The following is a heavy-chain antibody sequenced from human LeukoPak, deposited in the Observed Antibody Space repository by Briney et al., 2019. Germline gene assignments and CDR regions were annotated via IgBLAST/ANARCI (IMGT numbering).Heavy chain of an antibody. D-gene: IGHD1-14*01. CDR1: GFTFSSYS. Sequence: GGSLRLSCAASGFTFSSYSMNWVRQAPGKGLEWVSSISSSSSYIYYADSVKGRFTISRDNAKNSLYLQMNSLRAEDTAVYYCAKDSLRVATGTAFDYWGQGTLVTVSS. CDR3: AKDSLRVATGTAFDY. J-gene: IGHJ4*02. CDR2: ISSSSSYI. V-gene: IGHV3-21*01.